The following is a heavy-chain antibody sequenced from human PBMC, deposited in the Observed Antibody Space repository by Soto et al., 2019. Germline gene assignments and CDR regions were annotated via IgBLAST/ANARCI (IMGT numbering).Heavy chain of an antibody. V-gene: IGHV3-48*03. J-gene: IGHJ2*01. CDR2: ISSSSSTL. CDR3: ARGGSGSYFWYYDL. D-gene: IGHD1-26*01. CDR1: GFTFSLYE. Sequence: GGSLRLSCADSGFTFSLYEMNWVREAPGKGLEWVSYISSSSSTLYYADSVKVRFTISRDNAKNSLYLQMNSLRAEDTAVYYCARGGSGSYFWYYDLLGRGTLVTVSS.